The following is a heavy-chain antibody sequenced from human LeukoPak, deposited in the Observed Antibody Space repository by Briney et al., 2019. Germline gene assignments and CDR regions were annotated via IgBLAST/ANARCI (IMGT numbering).Heavy chain of an antibody. Sequence: SLRLSCAASGFTFSSYAMSWVRQAPGKGLEWVSXISGSGGSTYYADSVKGWFTISRDNSKNTLYLQMNSLRAEDTAVYYCAKDQSGYSYGSPFDYWGQGTLVTVSS. D-gene: IGHD5-18*01. V-gene: IGHV3-23*01. CDR2: ISGSGGST. CDR3: AKDQSGYSYGSPFDY. J-gene: IGHJ4*02. CDR1: GFTFSSYA.